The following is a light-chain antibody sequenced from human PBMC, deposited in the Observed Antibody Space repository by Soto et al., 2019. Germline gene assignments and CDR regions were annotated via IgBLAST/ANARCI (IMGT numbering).Light chain of an antibody. V-gene: IGLV2-8*01. Sequence: QSALIQPPSASGSPGQSVTISCTGTSSDVGGYNYVSWYQQHPGKAPKLMIYEVSKRPSGVPDRFSGSKSGNTASLTVSGLQAEDEADYYCSSYAGSNNFPYVFGTGTKLTVL. CDR3: SSYAGSNNFPYV. J-gene: IGLJ1*01. CDR1: SSDVGGYNY. CDR2: EVS.